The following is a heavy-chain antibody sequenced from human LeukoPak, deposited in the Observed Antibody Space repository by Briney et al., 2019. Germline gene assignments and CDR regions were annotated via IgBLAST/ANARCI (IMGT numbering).Heavy chain of an antibody. V-gene: IGHV3-48*03. D-gene: IGHD5-24*01. CDR2: ISNSGSSI. CDR3: ARTRDGPFAY. Sequence: GGSLRRSCAASGFTFSSYEMNWVRQAPGKGLEWLSHISNSGSSIQYADSVKGRFTISRDNAKNSLYLQMNSLRVEDTAVYYCARTRDGPFAYWGQGTLVTVSS. J-gene: IGHJ4*02. CDR1: GFTFSSYE.